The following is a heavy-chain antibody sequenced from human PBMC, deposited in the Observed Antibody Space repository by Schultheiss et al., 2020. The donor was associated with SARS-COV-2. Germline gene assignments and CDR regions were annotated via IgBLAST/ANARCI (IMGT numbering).Heavy chain of an antibody. V-gene: IGHV1-8*01. Sequence: ASVKVSCKASGYTFTSYEINWVRQATGQGLEWMGWMNPNSGGTGYAQKFQGRVTMTRNTSISTAYMELTRLTSDDTALYYCARESASTVTSNFDNWGQGTLVTVSS. J-gene: IGHJ4*02. CDR3: ARESASTVTSNFDN. CDR1: GYTFTSYE. CDR2: MNPNSGGT. D-gene: IGHD4-11*01.